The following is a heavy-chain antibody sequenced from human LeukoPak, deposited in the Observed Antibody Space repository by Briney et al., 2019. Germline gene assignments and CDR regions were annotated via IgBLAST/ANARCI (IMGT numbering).Heavy chain of an antibody. Sequence: ASVKVSCKASGYTVTSYYMHWVRQAPGQGLEWMGRINPNSGGTNYAQKFQGRVTMTRDTSISTGYMELSRLRSDDTAVYYCARGGAVLGTKYNWFDPWGQGTLVTVSS. CDR2: INPNSGGT. CDR1: GYTVTSYY. D-gene: IGHD1-1*01. V-gene: IGHV1-2*06. CDR3: ARGGAVLGTKYNWFDP. J-gene: IGHJ5*02.